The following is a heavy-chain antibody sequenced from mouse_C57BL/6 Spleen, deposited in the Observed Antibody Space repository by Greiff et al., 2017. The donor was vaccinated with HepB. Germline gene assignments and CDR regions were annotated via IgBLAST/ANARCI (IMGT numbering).Heavy chain of an antibody. CDR1: GFTFSSYA. V-gene: IGHV5-4*01. CDR3: ARDLHYYGSSPYFDY. CDR2: ISDGGSYT. J-gene: IGHJ2*02. Sequence: EVQLQESGGGLVKPGGSLKLSCAASGFTFSSYAMSWVRQTPEKRLEWVATISDGGSYTYYPDNVKGRFTISRDNAKNNLYLQMSHLKSEDTAMYYCARDLHYYGSSPYFDYWGQGTSLTVSS. D-gene: IGHD1-1*01.